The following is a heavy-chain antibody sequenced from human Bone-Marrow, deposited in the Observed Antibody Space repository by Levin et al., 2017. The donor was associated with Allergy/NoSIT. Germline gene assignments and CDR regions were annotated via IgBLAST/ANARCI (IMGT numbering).Heavy chain of an antibody. V-gene: IGHV3-9*01. J-gene: IGHJ4*02. D-gene: IGHD3-16*01. CDR2: IRWNSGSI. CDR3: AKGYVRGGRRVAYYFDY. Sequence: SLKISCAASGFTFDDYAMHWVRQAPGKGLEWVSGIRWNSGSIGYADSVKGRFTISRDNAKNSLYLQMNSLRAEDTALYYCAKGYVRGGRRVAYYFDYWGQGTLVTVSS. CDR1: GFTFDDYA.